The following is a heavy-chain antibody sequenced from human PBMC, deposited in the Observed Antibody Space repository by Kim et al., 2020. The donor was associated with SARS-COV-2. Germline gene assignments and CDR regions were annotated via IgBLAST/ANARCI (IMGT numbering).Heavy chain of an antibody. J-gene: IGHJ4*02. CDR3: ARYWYGNFDY. CDR2: ISADNDKK. D-gene: IGHD2-8*02. Sequence: ASVKVSCKTSGYNFSSYGISWVRQAPGQGLEWMGWISADNDKKTYAQRVQGRVTMTTDTSTTTAHMELRSLRSDDTAVYYCARYWYGNFDYWGQGTLVTV. V-gene: IGHV1-18*01. CDR1: GYNFSSYG.